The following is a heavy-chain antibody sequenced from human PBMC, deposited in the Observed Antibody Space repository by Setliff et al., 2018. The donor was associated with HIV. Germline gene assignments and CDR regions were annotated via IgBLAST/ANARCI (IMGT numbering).Heavy chain of an antibody. CDR2: ISSSGDSV. Sequence: GGSLRLSCAASGFPFSNYCMNWVRQAPGKGLQWLSYISSSGDSVYGDSMKGRITISRDNSKNTLYLQMNSLRAEDTAVYYCAKDVLKFWSGSGALDFWGPGTLVTVSS. V-gene: IGHV3-48*01. CDR3: AKDVLKFWSGSGALDF. D-gene: IGHD3-3*01. CDR1: GFPFSNYC. J-gene: IGHJ4*02.